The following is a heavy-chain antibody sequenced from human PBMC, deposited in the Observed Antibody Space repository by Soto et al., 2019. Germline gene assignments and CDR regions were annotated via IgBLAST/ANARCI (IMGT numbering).Heavy chain of an antibody. J-gene: IGHJ4*02. D-gene: IGHD3-10*01. CDR2: IYSGGST. V-gene: IGHV3-53*04. CDR3: ARASPLWFGELSHFDY. Sequence: GGSLRLSCAASGFTVSSNYMSWVRQAPGKGLEWVSVIYSGGSTYYADSVKGRFTISRHNSKNTLYLQMNSLRAEDTAVYYCARASPLWFGELSHFDYWGQGTLVTVSS. CDR1: GFTVSSNY.